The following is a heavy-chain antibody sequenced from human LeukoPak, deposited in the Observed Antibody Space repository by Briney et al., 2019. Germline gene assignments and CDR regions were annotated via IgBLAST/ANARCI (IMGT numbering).Heavy chain of an antibody. CDR3: ARDERYDFWSGYAAGDDSFDY. V-gene: IGHV1-18*01. D-gene: IGHD3-3*01. J-gene: IGHJ4*02. Sequence: ASVKASCKASGYTFTSYGISWVRQAPGQGLEWMGWISAYNGNTNYAQKLQGRVTMTIDTSTSTAYMELRSLRSDDTAVYYCARDERYDFWSGYAAGDDSFDYWGQGTLVTVSS. CDR1: GYTFTSYG. CDR2: ISAYNGNT.